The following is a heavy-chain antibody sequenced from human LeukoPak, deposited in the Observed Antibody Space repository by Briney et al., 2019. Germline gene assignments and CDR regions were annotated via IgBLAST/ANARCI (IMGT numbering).Heavy chain of an antibody. CDR1: GFTLSSYW. J-gene: IGHJ4*02. CDR2: IWYDGSNK. D-gene: IGHD2-21*02. CDR3: ATSAHIEVGTAPPPDY. V-gene: IGHV3-33*08. Sequence: GRSLGLSCAASGFTLSSYWMSWVRQAPGKGLEWVAVIWYDGSNKDYADSVKGRFTISRDNSKNTLYLQMSGLRAEDTAVYYCATSAHIEVGTAPPPDYWGQGTLVTVTS.